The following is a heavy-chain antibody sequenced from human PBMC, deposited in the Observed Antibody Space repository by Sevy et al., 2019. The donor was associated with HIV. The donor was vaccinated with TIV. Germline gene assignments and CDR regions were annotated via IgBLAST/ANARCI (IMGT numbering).Heavy chain of an antibody. CDR2: VYYTGST. D-gene: IGHD1-26*01. CDR3: ARDRAGGVGSTYFDY. CDR1: DGSMNGYY. J-gene: IGHJ4*02. V-gene: IGHV4-59*01. Sequence: SETLSLICTVSDGSMNGYYWNWIRQPPGKGLEYIGYVYYTGSTSSNPSLKSRVSISVDTSKNQFSLELGSVTAADTAVYYCARDRAGGVGSTYFDYWGQGILVTVSS.